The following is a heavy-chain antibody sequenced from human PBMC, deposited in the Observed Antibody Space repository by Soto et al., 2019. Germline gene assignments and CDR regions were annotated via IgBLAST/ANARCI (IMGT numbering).Heavy chain of an antibody. D-gene: IGHD3-10*01. CDR3: ARAGMLWFGESYFDY. Sequence: PGGSLRLSCAASGFTFSSYWMTWVRQAPGKGLEWVANIKQDGSEKYYVDSVKGRFTISRDNAKNYLYLQMNSLRVEDTAVYYCARAGMLWFGESYFDYSGQGTLVTVSS. V-gene: IGHV3-7*04. J-gene: IGHJ4*02. CDR1: GFTFSSYW. CDR2: IKQDGSEK.